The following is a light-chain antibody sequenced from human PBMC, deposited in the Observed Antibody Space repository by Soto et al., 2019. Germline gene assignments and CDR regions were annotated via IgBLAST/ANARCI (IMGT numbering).Light chain of an antibody. Sequence: QSVLTQPPSASGSPGQSVTISCTGTSSDVGGYNFVSWYQQHPGKAPRLMIYEVNKRPSGVPDRFSGSKSGSTASLTVSGLQAEDEDDYYCSSYAGSTNFVVFGGGTKLTVL. V-gene: IGLV2-8*01. CDR3: SSYAGSTNFVV. J-gene: IGLJ2*01. CDR1: SSDVGGYNF. CDR2: EVN.